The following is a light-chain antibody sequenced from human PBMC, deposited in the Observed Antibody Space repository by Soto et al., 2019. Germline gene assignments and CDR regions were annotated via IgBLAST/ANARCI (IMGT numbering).Light chain of an antibody. CDR1: QSITSSS. J-gene: IGKJ2*01. CDR3: QQYGGSLPYT. V-gene: IGKV3-20*01. Sequence: EIVLTQSPDTLSLSPGERATLSCRASQSITSSSLAWYQQKPGQAPRLLIYGAFNRATGIPDRFSGSGSGTYFTLTISRLEPEDFAVYYCQQYGGSLPYTFGQGTKLEIK. CDR2: GAF.